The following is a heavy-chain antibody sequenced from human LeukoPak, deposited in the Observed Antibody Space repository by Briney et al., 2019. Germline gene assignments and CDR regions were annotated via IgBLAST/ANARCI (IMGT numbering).Heavy chain of an antibody. D-gene: IGHD2-15*01. Sequence: SETLSLTCTVSGGSISSYYWSWIRQPPGKGLEWIGYIYYSGTTNYNPSLKSRVTISVDTSKNQFSLKLSSVTAADTAVYYCAQKAPYSPGYSQDWGQGILVTVSS. V-gene: IGHV4-59*01. CDR2: IYYSGTT. CDR1: GGSISSYY. J-gene: IGHJ1*01. CDR3: AQKAPYSPGYSQD.